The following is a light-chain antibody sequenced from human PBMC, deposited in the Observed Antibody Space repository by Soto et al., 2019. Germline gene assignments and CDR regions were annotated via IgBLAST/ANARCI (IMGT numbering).Light chain of an antibody. J-gene: IGKJ4*01. CDR2: DAS. Sequence: EIVLTQSPATLSLSPGERATLSCRASQSVSSYLAWYQQKPGQAPRLLIYDASNRATGIPARFSGSGSGTDFTLIISCLEPEDFAVYYCQQRSNWPLTFGGGNKVEIK. V-gene: IGKV3-11*01. CDR3: QQRSNWPLT. CDR1: QSVSSY.